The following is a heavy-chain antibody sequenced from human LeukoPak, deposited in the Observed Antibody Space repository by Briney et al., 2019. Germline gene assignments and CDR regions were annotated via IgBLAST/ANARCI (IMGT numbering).Heavy chain of an antibody. CDR2: ISGSGGST. CDR1: GFTFSSYG. Sequence: AGGSLRLSCAASGFTFSSYGMSWVRQAPGKGLEWVSAISGSGGSTYYADSVKGRFTISRDNAKNTLYLQMNSLRAEDTAVYYCASIITPHAFDIWGQGTMVTVSS. CDR3: ASIITPHAFDI. J-gene: IGHJ3*02. D-gene: IGHD3-10*01. V-gene: IGHV3-23*01.